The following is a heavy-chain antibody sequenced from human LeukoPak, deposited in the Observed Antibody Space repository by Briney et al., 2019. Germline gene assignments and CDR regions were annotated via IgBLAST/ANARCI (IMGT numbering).Heavy chain of an antibody. J-gene: IGHJ6*02. Sequence: GGPLRLSGPPSGFTFTSYAMSWFRQAPGKGLEWFSAISGRGGSTYYADSVKGRFTISRDNSKNTLYLQMNSLRAEDTAVYYCAKDDGSGSYYSYGYGMDVWGQGTTVTVSS. CDR2: ISGRGGST. CDR3: AKDDGSGSYYSYGYGMDV. V-gene: IGHV3-23*01. CDR1: GFTFTSYA. D-gene: IGHD3-10*01.